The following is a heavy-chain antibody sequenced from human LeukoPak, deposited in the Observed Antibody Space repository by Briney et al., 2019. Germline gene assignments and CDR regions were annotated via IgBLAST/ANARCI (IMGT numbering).Heavy chain of an antibody. Sequence: SETLSLTCTVSGGSISSYYWSWIRQPPGKGLEWIGRIYTSGSTNYTPSLKSRVTISVDTSKNQFSLKLSSVTAADTAVYYCARGNTYYYASGSNNWFDPWGQGTLVTVSS. J-gene: IGHJ5*02. CDR3: ARGNTYYYASGSNNWFDP. CDR2: IYTSGST. D-gene: IGHD3-10*01. CDR1: GGSISSYY. V-gene: IGHV4-4*08.